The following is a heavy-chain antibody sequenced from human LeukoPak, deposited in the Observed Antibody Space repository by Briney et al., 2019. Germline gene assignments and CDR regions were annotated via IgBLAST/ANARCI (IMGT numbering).Heavy chain of an antibody. CDR2: ISSSSTTM. CDR1: GFTFSSYS. Sequence: GGSLRLSCEASGFTFSSYSVTWVRQAPGKGLEWVSYISSSSTTMYYTDSVKGRFTVSRDNAKNSLYLQMNSLRAEDTAVYYCARVRSGYYFDYWGPGTLVTVSS. D-gene: IGHD3-9*01. J-gene: IGHJ4*02. V-gene: IGHV3-48*04. CDR3: ARVRSGYYFDY.